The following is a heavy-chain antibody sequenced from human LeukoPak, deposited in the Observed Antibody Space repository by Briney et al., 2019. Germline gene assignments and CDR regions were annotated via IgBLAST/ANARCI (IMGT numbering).Heavy chain of an antibody. Sequence: SETLSLTCTVSGGSISSSSYYWGWIRQPPGKGLEWIGSIYYSGSTYYNPSLKSRVTISVDTSKNQFSLKLSSVTAADTAVYYCARDRAYDILTGSLDYWGQGTLVTVSS. CDR1: GGSISSSSYY. V-gene: IGHV4-39*07. CDR2: IYYSGST. J-gene: IGHJ4*02. CDR3: ARDRAYDILTGSLDY. D-gene: IGHD3-9*01.